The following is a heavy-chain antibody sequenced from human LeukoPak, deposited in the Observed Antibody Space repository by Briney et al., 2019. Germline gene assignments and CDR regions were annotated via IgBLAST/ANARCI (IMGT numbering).Heavy chain of an antibody. V-gene: IGHV3-53*01. CDR3: ARGRSSSHNYYYYMDV. CDR1: GFTVSSNY. Sequence: GGSLRLSCAASGFTVSSNYMSWVRQAPGKGLEWVSVIYSGGSTYYADSVKGRFTISRDNSKNTLYLQMNSLRAEDTAVYYCARGRSSSHNYYYYMDVWGKGTTVTVSS. D-gene: IGHD6-13*01. CDR2: IYSGGST. J-gene: IGHJ6*03.